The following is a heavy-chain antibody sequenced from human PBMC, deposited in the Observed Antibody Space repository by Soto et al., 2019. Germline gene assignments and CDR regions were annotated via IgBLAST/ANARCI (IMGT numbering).Heavy chain of an antibody. J-gene: IGHJ4*02. D-gene: IGHD2-15*01. Sequence: EASVKVSCKASGGTFSRHSITWVRQAPGHGLEWMGRIMPFFDIASYAQKFQGRVTITADKSTSTAYMELSSLRSEDTAVYYCARRYGGTFDYWGQGTLVTVSS. CDR1: GGTFSRHS. V-gene: IGHV1-69*02. CDR3: ARRYGGTFDY. CDR2: IMPFFDIA.